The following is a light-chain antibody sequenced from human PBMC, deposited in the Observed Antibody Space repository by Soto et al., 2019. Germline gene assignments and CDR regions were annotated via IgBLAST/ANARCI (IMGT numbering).Light chain of an antibody. CDR3: CSSAPESTYV. CDR2: KGT. V-gene: IGLV2-23*01. Sequence: QSALAQPASVSGSPGQSITISCTGTSSDVGAYNSVSWYQQHPHKAPQVIIYKGTQRPSGVSNRFSGSTYGNAASLTISGLQADDEADYFCCSSAPESTYVFGNGTKVTVL. CDR1: SSDVGAYNS. J-gene: IGLJ1*01.